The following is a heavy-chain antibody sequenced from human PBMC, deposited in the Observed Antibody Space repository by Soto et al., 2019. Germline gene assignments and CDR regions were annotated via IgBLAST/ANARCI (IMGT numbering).Heavy chain of an antibody. V-gene: IGHV3-30*18. CDR1: RFTFSTHG. CDR3: AKDGGRYCGGDCLGDFDY. CDR2: ISYDGSNK. Sequence: QVQLVESGGGVVQPGRSLRLSCAASRFTFSTHGMHWVRQAPGKGLEWVAVISYDGSNKYYADSVKGRFTISRDNSKNTLYLQMNSLSAEDTAVYYCAKDGGRYCGGDCLGDFDYWGQGTLVTVSS. D-gene: IGHD2-21*02. J-gene: IGHJ4*02.